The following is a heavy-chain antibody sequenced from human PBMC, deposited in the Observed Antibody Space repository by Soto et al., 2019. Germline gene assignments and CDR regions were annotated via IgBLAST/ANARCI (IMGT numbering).Heavy chain of an antibody. J-gene: IGHJ3*02. Sequence: QLHLVQSGAVVKKPGASVTVSCSASRYPVTAYYMHWVRQAPGRGLEWMGGINPATGAAKSTQTFQGRVTMPRDTSTSTVFMELSGLTSGDTAVFYCARGGGVGVAGSAAFDMWGQGTLVTVSS. V-gene: IGHV1-2*02. CDR1: RYPVTAYY. CDR2: INPATGAA. D-gene: IGHD3-3*01. CDR3: ARGGGVGVAGSAAFDM.